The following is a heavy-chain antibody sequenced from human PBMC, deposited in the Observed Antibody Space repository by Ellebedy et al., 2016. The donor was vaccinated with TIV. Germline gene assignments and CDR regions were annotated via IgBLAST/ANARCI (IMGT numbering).Heavy chain of an antibody. D-gene: IGHD3-10*01. J-gene: IGHJ4*02. CDR1: GGSISSYY. Sequence: MPSETLSLTCTVSGGSISSYYWSWIRQPPGKGLEWIGYIYYSGSTNYNPSLKSRVIISVDTSKSEFSLKLSSVTSADTAVYYCARCGRGESGGFDYWGQGILVTVSS. CDR2: IYYSGST. CDR3: ARCGRGESGGFDY. V-gene: IGHV4-59*01.